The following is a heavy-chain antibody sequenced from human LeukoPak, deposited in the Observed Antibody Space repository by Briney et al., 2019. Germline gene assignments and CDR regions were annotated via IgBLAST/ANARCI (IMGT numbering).Heavy chain of an antibody. J-gene: IGHJ4*02. CDR3: ARVNRRLVSDY. Sequence: SETLSLTCTVSGGSISSYHWSWIRQPPGKGLEWIGYIYYSGSTNYNPSLKSRVTISVDTSKNQFSLKLSSVTAADTAVYYCARVNRRLVSDYWGQGTLVTVSS. D-gene: IGHD3-9*01. CDR2: IYYSGST. CDR1: GGSISSYH. V-gene: IGHV4-59*01.